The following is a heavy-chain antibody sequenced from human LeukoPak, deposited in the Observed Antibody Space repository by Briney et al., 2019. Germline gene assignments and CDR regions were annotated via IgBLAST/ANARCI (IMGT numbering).Heavy chain of an antibody. CDR1: GESFSSGYY. J-gene: IGHJ4*02. CDR3: ARIYAGDYEDY. V-gene: IGHV4-38-2*01. D-gene: IGHD4-17*01. CDR2: IYHSGST. Sequence: KTSETLSLTCAVYGESFSSGYYWGWIRPPPGKGLEWIGSIYHSGSTYYNPSLKSRVTISVDTSKNQFSLKLSSVTAADTAVYYCARIYAGDYEDYWGQGTLVTVSS.